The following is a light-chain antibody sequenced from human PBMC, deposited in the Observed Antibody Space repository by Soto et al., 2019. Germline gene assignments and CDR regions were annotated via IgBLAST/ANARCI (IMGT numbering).Light chain of an antibody. Sequence: EIVLTQSPGTLSLSPGERATLSCRASQSFSSSYLAWYQQKPGQAPRLLIYGASSRATGIPDRFSGSGSGTVFTLTISRLEPEDCAVYYCQQYGSSVYTFGQGTKLEIK. CDR2: GAS. CDR1: QSFSSSY. CDR3: QQYGSSVYT. V-gene: IGKV3-20*01. J-gene: IGKJ2*01.